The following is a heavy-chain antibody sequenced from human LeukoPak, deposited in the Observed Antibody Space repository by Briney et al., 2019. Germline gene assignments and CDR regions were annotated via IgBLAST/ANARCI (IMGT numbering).Heavy chain of an antibody. CDR2: ISGSGSST. CDR3: AKSEVTTMPPDY. J-gene: IGHJ4*02. V-gene: IGHV3-23*01. D-gene: IGHD5-18*01. Sequence: GGSLRLSCAASGFTFSSYAMSWVRQAPGKGLEWVSVISGSGSSTYYADFVKGRFTISKDNSKNTLYVQMNSLRAEDTAVYYCAKSEVTTMPPDYWGQGTLVTVSS. CDR1: GFTFSSYA.